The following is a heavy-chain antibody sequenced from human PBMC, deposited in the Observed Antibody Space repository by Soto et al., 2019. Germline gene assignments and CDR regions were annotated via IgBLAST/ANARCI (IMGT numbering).Heavy chain of an antibody. Sequence: SGPTLVNPTQTLTLTCTFSGFSLSTSGVGVGWIRQPPGKALEWLALIYWDDDKRYSPSLKSRLTITKDTSKNQVVLTMTNMEPVDTATYYCAHSLGYCISTSCARGYYFDYWGQGTLVTVSS. D-gene: IGHD2-2*01. V-gene: IGHV2-5*02. J-gene: IGHJ4*02. CDR2: IYWDDDK. CDR3: AHSLGYCISTSCARGYYFDY. CDR1: GFSLSTSGVG.